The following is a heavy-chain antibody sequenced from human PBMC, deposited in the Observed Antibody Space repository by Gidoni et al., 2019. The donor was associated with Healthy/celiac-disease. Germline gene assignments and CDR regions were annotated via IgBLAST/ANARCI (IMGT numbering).Heavy chain of an antibody. V-gene: IGHV3-23*01. D-gene: IGHD3-22*01. CDR2: ISGSGGST. Sequence: EVQLLESGGGLVQPGGSLRLSRAASGFTFSSSAMSWVRQAPGKGLEWVSAISGSGGSTYYADSVKGRFTISRDNSKNTLYLQMNSLRAEVTAVYYCAKGKASGYYDSSGYYPASYWGQGTLVTVSS. J-gene: IGHJ4*02. CDR3: AKGKASGYYDSSGYYPASY. CDR1: GFTFSSSA.